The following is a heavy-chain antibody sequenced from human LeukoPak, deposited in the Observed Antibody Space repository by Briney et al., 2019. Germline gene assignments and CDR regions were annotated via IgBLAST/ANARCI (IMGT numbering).Heavy chain of an antibody. CDR1: GFTFSSYS. V-gene: IGHV3-48*01. Sequence: GGSLRLSCVASGFTFSSYSMNWVRQAPGKGLEWVSYISSSSKSIYYADSVKGRFTVSRDNAKNSLYLQMNSLRAEDTAVYYCARAPPPYDFWTGYFHHFDYWGQGSLVTVSS. J-gene: IGHJ4*02. D-gene: IGHD3-3*01. CDR2: ISSSSKSI. CDR3: ARAPPPYDFWTGYFHHFDY.